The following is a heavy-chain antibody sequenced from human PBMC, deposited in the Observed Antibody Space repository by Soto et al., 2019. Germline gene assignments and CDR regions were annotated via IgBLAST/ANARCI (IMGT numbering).Heavy chain of an antibody. V-gene: IGHV5-51*01. D-gene: IGHD2-15*01. J-gene: IGHJ6*02. Sequence: PGESLKISCKGSGYSFSTYWIAWVRQMPGKGLEWMGVIYPGDSDTRYSPSFQGQVSISADKSISTAYLQWSSLKASDTAMYFCARHGPEHGGISGGMDVWGQGTTVTVAS. CDR3: ARHGPEHGGISGGMDV. CDR1: GYSFSTYW. CDR2: IYPGDSDT.